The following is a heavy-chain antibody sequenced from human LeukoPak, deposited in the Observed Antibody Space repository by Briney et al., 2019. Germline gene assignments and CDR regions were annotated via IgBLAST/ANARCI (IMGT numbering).Heavy chain of an antibody. CDR3: ARGGWVDYSRGFDY. V-gene: IGHV3-20*04. D-gene: IGHD4-11*01. J-gene: IGHJ4*02. CDR1: GFTFDDYG. Sequence: GGSLRLSCAASGFTFDDYGMSWVRQAPGKGLEWVSGINWNGGSTGYADAVKGRFTISRDNAKNSLYLQMNSLRAEDTALYYWARGGWVDYSRGFDYWGQGTLVTVSS. CDR2: INWNGGST.